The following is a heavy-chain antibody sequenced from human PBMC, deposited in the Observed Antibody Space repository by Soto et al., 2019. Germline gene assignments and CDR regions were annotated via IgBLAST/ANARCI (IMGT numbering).Heavy chain of an antibody. CDR3: ARIGLTTALL. CDR1: GGSINSGDYY. J-gene: IGHJ4*02. D-gene: IGHD4-17*01. Sequence: QVQLQESGPGLVKPSQTLSLTCTVSGGSINSGDYYWSWIRQPPGKGLEWIGYIYYSGSTYYNPPLRSRFTISIDTSKNHFFLNLSSVTAADTAVYYCARIGLTTALLWGQGTLVTVSS. V-gene: IGHV4-30-4*01. CDR2: IYYSGST.